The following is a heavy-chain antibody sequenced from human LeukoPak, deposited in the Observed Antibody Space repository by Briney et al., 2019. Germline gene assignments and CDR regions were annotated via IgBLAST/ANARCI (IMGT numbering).Heavy chain of an antibody. V-gene: IGHV3-7*05. Sequence: GGSLRLSCAASGFTYSNYWMSWVRQAPGEGLEWVANIKQEGSEKYYVDSVKGRFTVSRDNAKNSVYLQMNSLRAEDTAVYYCASGYDLSFFYYWGQGTLDTASS. CDR3: ASGYDLSFFYY. CDR2: IKQEGSEK. CDR1: GFTYSNYW. J-gene: IGHJ4*02. D-gene: IGHD5-12*01.